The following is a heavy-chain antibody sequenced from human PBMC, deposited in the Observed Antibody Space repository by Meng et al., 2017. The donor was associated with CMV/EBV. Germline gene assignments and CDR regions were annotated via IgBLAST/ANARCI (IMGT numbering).Heavy chain of an antibody. D-gene: IGHD2-2*01. J-gene: IGHJ4*02. Sequence: QCQLVQPGAEAKKPGASVKVSCKVAGYTLTELSMHWVRQAPGKGLEWMGGFDPEDGETIYAQKFQGRVTMTEDTSTDTAYMELSSLRSEDTAVYYCATGRPAAIRGGPFDYWGQGTLVTVSS. V-gene: IGHV1-24*01. CDR2: FDPEDGET. CDR1: GYTLTELS. CDR3: ATGRPAAIRGGPFDY.